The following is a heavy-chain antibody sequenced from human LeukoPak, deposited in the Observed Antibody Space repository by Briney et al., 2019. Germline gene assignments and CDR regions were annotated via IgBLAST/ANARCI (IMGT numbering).Heavy chain of an antibody. D-gene: IGHD5-12*01. CDR1: GFTFTSYS. V-gene: IGHV3-21*01. Sequence: GGSLRLSCAASGFTFTSYSMNWVRQAPGKGLEWVSSISSSSSYIYYADSVKGRFTISRDNAKNSLYLQMNSLRAEDTAVYYCVRDRGGNDYDYWSQGTLVTVAS. CDR3: VRDRGGNDYDY. CDR2: ISSSSSYI. J-gene: IGHJ4*02.